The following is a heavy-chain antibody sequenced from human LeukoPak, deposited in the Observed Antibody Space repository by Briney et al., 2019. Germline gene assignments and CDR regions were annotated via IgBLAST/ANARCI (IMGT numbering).Heavy chain of an antibody. J-gene: IGHJ5*02. V-gene: IGHV4-38-2*01. CDR2: IYHSGST. Sequence: PSETLSLTCAVSGYSISSGYYWGWIRQPPGKGLEWIGSIYHSGSTYYNPSLKSRVTISVDTSKNQFSLKLSSVTAADTAVYYCARLNYDSSWFDPWGQGTLVTVSS. D-gene: IGHD3-3*01. CDR3: ARLNYDSSWFDP. CDR1: GYSISSGYY.